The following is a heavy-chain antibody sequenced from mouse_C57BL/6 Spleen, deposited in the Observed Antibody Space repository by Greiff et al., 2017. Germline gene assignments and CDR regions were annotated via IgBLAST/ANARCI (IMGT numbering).Heavy chain of an antibody. V-gene: IGHV5-16*01. CDR2: INYDGSST. CDR3: ARGVTTGYFDV. J-gene: IGHJ1*03. Sequence: EVHLVESEGGLVQPGSSMKLSCTASGFTFSDYYMAWVRQVPEKGLEWVANINYDGSSTYSLDSLKSRFIISRDNAKNILYLQMSSLKSEDTATYYCARGVTTGYFDVWGTGTTVTVSS. CDR1: GFTFSDYY. D-gene: IGHD1-1*01.